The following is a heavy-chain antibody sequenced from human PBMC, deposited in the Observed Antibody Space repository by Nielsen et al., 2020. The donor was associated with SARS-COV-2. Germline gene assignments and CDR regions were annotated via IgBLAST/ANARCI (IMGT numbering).Heavy chain of an antibody. D-gene: IGHD2-21*01. CDR2: ISYDGSVK. CDR1: GFTFSSYG. CDR3: VKGRVMTKQGGFDF. Sequence: GGSLRLSCAASGFTFSSYGMHWVRQAPGKGLEWVAVISYDGSVKFYGDSVKGRFTISRDDSKNTLYLQMNSLRADDTAMYYCVKGRVMTKQGGFDFWGQGTLVTVSS. J-gene: IGHJ4*02. V-gene: IGHV3-30*18.